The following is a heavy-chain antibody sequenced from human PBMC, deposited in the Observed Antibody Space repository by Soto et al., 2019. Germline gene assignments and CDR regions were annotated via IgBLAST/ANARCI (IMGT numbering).Heavy chain of an antibody. CDR3: ARDGSGGSWPRSLDN. CDR2: VWFDGSEK. D-gene: IGHD2-15*01. Sequence: QVQLEESGGGVVQPGRSLRLSCTASGFPFSEFAMHWVRQAPGKGLEWMAVVWFDGSEKYYADSVKGRFTISRDNSRNTVSLQLSSLRVEDTAVYYCARDGSGGSWPRSLDNWGEGTPVTVSS. CDR1: GFPFSEFA. J-gene: IGHJ4*02. V-gene: IGHV3-33*01.